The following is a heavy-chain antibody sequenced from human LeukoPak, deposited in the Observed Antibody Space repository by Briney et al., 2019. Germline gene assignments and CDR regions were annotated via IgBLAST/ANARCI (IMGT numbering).Heavy chain of an antibody. CDR2: IKSKTDGGTT. CDR3: AKDRRPLTGTPNAFDI. CDR1: GFTFSNAW. J-gene: IGHJ3*02. D-gene: IGHD3-9*01. V-gene: IGHV3-15*01. Sequence: GGSLRLSCAASGFTFSNAWMSWVRQAPGKGLEWVGRIKSKTDGGTTDYAAPVKGRFTISRDDSKNTLYLQMNSLRAEDTAVYYCAKDRRPLTGTPNAFDIWGQGTMVTVSS.